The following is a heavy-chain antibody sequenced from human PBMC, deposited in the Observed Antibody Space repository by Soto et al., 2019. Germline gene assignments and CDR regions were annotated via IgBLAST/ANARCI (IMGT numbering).Heavy chain of an antibody. D-gene: IGHD6-6*01. J-gene: IGHJ4*02. CDR2: INAGHGNT. CDR1: GYTFTSYA. CDR3: ARVSSIAARPFDY. V-gene: IGHV1-3*01. Sequence: QVQLVQSGAEVKKPGASVNVSCKASGYTFTSYAMHWVRQAPGQRLEWMGWINAGHGNTKYSQKFQGRVTITRYTSASTAYMELISLRSQDTAVYYCARVSSIAARPFDYWGQGTLVTVSS.